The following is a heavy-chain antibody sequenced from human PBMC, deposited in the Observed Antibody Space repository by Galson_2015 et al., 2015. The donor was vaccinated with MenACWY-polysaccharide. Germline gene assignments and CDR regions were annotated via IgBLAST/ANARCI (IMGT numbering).Heavy chain of an antibody. Sequence: SLRLSCAASGFTFSNAWMSWVRQAPGKGLEWVGHIKSKTDGGTTDYAAPVKGRFTISRDDSKNTLYLQMNSLKTEDTAVYYCTTDMDIVVVPAAMGPGDYYYYMDVWGKGTTVTVSS. V-gene: IGHV3-15*01. CDR2: IKSKTDGGTT. CDR1: GFTFSNAW. J-gene: IGHJ6*03. CDR3: TTDMDIVVVPAAMGPGDYYYYMDV. D-gene: IGHD2-2*03.